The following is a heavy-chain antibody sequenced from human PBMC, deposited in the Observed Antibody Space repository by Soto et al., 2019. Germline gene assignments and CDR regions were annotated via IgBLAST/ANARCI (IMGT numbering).Heavy chain of an antibody. Sequence: GGSLRLSCAASGFIFTNYAMNWVRQAPGKGLEWVSVIGGRGNSAYYADSVQGRFTISRDNSKNTLSLQMSSLTADDTAIYYCVREGRGSLDFWGRGTMVTVSS. CDR3: VREGRGSLDF. V-gene: IGHV3-23*01. CDR2: IGGRGNSA. CDR1: GFIFTNYA. J-gene: IGHJ3*01. D-gene: IGHD5-12*01.